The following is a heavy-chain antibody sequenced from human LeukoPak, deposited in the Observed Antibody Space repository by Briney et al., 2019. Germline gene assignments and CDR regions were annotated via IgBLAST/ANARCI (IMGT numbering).Heavy chain of an antibody. CDR3: ARGGVSYYFDY. J-gene: IGHJ4*02. CDR2: INWSGGST. CDR1: GFIFDDYG. V-gene: IGHV3-20*04. D-gene: IGHD2-21*01. Sequence: GGSLRLSCAASGFIFDDYGMSWVRQAPGKGLEWVSGINWSGGSTGYADSVKGRFTISRDNAKNSLYLQMNSLRAEDTALFYCARGGVSYYFDYWGQGTLVTVSS.